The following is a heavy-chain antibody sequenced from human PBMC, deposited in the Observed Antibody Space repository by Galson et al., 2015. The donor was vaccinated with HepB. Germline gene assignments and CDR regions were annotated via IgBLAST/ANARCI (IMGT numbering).Heavy chain of an antibody. CDR2: IRSKAYGGTT. V-gene: IGHV3-49*03. D-gene: IGHD1-14*01. CDR3: TRPRNPGISYMDV. Sequence: SLRLSCAASGFTFGDYAMSWFRQAPGKGLERVGFIRSKAYGGTTEYAASVKGRFTISRDDSKSIAYLQMNSLKTEDTAVYYCTRPRNPGISYMDVWGKGTTVTVSS. J-gene: IGHJ6*03. CDR1: GFTFGDYA.